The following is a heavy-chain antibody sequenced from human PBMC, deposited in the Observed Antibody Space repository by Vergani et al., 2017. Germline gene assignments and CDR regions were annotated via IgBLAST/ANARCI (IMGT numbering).Heavy chain of an antibody. V-gene: IGHV2-5*08. CDR3: AHRPTSYYYDSSGSVGAFDI. CDR1: GGSISSGGYY. D-gene: IGHD3-22*01. J-gene: IGHJ3*02. Sequence: QESGPGLVKPSQTLSLTCTVSGGSISSGGYYWSWIRQHPGKGLEWLALIYWNDDKRYSPSLKSRLTITKDTSKNQVVLTMTNMDPVDTATYYCAHRPTSYYYDSSGSVGAFDIWGQGTMVTVSS. CDR2: IYWNDDK.